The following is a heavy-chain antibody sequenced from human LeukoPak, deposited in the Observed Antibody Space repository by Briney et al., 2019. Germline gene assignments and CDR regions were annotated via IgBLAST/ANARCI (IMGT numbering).Heavy chain of an antibody. J-gene: IGHJ4*02. D-gene: IGHD3-16*01. CDR1: GFSISNNW. V-gene: IGHV3-7*01. Sequence: GGSLRLSCTASGFSISNNWMTWVRQAPGKGMEWVANIKRDGSENYYVDSVKGRFTISRDNAKNSVYLQINSLRVEDTAVYYCARVYYDDGSAYRPLDFWGRGTQVTVSS. CDR2: IKRDGSEN. CDR3: ARVYYDDGSAYRPLDF.